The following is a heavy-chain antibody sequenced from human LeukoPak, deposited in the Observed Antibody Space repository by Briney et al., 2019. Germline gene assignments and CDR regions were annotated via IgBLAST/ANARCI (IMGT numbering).Heavy chain of an antibody. CDR2: ISGSGGST. D-gene: IGHD3-10*01. CDR3: AKGLMVRGVTVYYYYGMDV. V-gene: IGHV3-23*01. Sequence: PGGSLRLSCAASGFTFSSYAMSWVRQAPGKGLEWVSAISGSGGSTYYADSVKGRFTISRDNSKNTLYLQMNSLRAEDTAVYYCAKGLMVRGVTVYYYYGMDVWGQGTTVTVSS. CDR1: GFTFSSYA. J-gene: IGHJ6*02.